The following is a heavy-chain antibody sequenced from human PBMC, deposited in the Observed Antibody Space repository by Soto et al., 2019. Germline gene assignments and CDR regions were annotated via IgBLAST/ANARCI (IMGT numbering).Heavy chain of an antibody. Sequence: QVQLQESGPGLVKSSETLSLICFVSGEALGSGQSYWNWIRQPPGKGLEWIGHTFVTGATKYSASLNSRVTMTVDTSKSQISLTLTSVTAADSATYFCARGRSDSAGSSFGRRMDVGGQGTTVTVSS. D-gene: IGHD3-10*01. CDR1: GEALGSGQSY. V-gene: IGHV4-61*01. CDR3: ARGRSDSAGSSFGRRMDV. CDR2: TFVTGAT. J-gene: IGHJ6*02.